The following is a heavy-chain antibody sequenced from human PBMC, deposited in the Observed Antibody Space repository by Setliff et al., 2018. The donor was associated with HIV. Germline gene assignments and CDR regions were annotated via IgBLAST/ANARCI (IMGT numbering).Heavy chain of an antibody. CDR3: ARDPGDYDTFDY. Sequence: SETLSLTCAVSGYSISSGYYWGWIRQPPGKGLEWIAYTFDNGNTHYNPSLESRVTLSLDTSRNLFSLRLASVTAADTAVYYCARDPGDYDTFDYWGQGTLVTVSS. J-gene: IGHJ4*02. D-gene: IGHD3-22*01. CDR1: GYSISSGYY. V-gene: IGHV4-28*03. CDR2: TFDNGNT.